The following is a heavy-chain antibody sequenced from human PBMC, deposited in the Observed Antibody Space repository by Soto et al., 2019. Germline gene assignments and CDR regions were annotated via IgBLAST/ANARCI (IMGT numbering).Heavy chain of an antibody. CDR2: ISGSGGST. CDR3: AKSPRGYSGYDSRSWFDP. D-gene: IGHD5-12*01. V-gene: IGHV3-23*01. CDR1: GFTFSSYA. J-gene: IGHJ5*02. Sequence: GGSLRLSCAASGFTFSSYAMSWVRQAPGKGLEWVSAISGSGGSTYYADSVKGRLTISRDKSKNTLYLQMNSLRAEDTAVYYCAKSPRGYSGYDSRSWFDPWGQGTLVTVSS.